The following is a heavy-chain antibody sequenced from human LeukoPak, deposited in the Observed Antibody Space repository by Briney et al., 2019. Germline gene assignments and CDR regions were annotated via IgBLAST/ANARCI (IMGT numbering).Heavy chain of an antibody. CDR3: ARLRRGIALDYFDY. D-gene: IGHD6-13*01. V-gene: IGHV4-34*01. CDR2: INHSGST. J-gene: IGHJ4*02. CDR1: GGSFSGYY. Sequence: SETLSLTCAVYGGSFSGYYWSWIRQPPGKGLEWIGEINHSGSTNYNPSLKSRVTISVDTSKNQFSLKLSSVTAADTAVYYCARLRRGIALDYFDYWGQGTLVTVSS.